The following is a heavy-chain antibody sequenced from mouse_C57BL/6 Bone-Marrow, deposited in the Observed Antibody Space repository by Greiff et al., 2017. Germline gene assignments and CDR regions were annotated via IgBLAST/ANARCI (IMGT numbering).Heavy chain of an antibody. V-gene: IGHV1-69*01. D-gene: IGHD2-2*01. J-gene: IGHJ2*01. CDR3: ARKYGYYLDY. Sequence: VQLQQPGAELVMPGASVKLSCKASGYTFTSYWMHWVKQRPGQGLEWIGVIDPSDSYTNYNQKFKSKSTLPVDKSSSTAYLQLSSLTSEDSAVYYCARKYGYYLDYWGQGTTLTVSS. CDR2: IDPSDSYT. CDR1: GYTFTSYW.